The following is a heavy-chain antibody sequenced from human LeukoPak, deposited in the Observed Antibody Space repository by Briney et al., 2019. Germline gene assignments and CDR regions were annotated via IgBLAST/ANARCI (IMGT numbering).Heavy chain of an antibody. D-gene: IGHD4/OR15-4a*01. Sequence: GGSLRPSCAASGFTLTVNTTEWGPQAPGKGLEWVSSISSSSSYRYYADSVKGRLTISRDNAKNSLYLQMNSLRAEDTAVYYCGRLEVWCSVWGRGTLVTVSS. CDR1: GFTLTVNT. J-gene: IGHJ4*02. V-gene: IGHV3-21*01. CDR3: GRLEVWCSV. CDR2: ISSSSSYR.